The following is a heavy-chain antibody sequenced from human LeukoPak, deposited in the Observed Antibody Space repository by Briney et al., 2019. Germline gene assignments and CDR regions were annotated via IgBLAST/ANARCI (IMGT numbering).Heavy chain of an antibody. Sequence: GGSLRLSCAASGFTFDGYALHWVRQAPGKGLEWLAIITYDGTNKYYADSVKGRFTISRDNSKNTLFLQMNSLRAEDTAVYYCARVEYSSSPHFDYWGQGTLVTVSS. CDR3: ARVEYSSSPHFDY. CDR2: ITYDGTNK. J-gene: IGHJ4*02. D-gene: IGHD6-6*01. CDR1: GFTFDGYA. V-gene: IGHV3-30-3*01.